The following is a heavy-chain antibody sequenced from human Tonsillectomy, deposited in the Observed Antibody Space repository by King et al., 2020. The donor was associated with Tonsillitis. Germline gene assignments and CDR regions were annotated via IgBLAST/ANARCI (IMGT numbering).Heavy chain of an antibody. CDR2: ISGNSGRI. J-gene: IGHJ4*02. Sequence: VQLVESGGNLVQPGRSLRLSCAASGFTFDDYGMHWVRQAPGKGLEWVSGISGNSGRIVYADSVKSRFTISRDNAKNSLYLQMSSLRPEDTAFYYCAKDIASTYWYYFDYWGQGALVTVSS. CDR1: GFTFDDYG. CDR3: AKDIASTYWYYFDY. D-gene: IGHD2-8*02. V-gene: IGHV3-9*01.